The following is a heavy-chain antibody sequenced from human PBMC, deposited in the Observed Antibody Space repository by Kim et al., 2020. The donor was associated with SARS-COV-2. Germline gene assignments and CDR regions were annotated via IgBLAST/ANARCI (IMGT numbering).Heavy chain of an antibody. Sequence: GGSLRLSCAASVFTFSSYAMHWVRQAPGKGLEWVAVISYDGSNKYYADSVKGRFTISRDNSKNTLYLQMNSLRAEDTAVYYCARSRHVSSWYGCGLGAYFDYWGEGSLVTVSS. D-gene: IGHD6-13*01. V-gene: IGHV3-30*04. CDR2: ISYDGSNK. CDR3: ARSRHVSSWYGCGLGAYFDY. J-gene: IGHJ4*02. CDR1: VFTFSSYA.